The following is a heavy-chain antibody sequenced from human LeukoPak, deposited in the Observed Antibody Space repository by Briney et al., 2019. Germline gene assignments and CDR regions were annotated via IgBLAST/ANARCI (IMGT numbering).Heavy chain of an antibody. CDR2: IRYDGSNK. CDR1: GFTFSSYW. CDR3: AKDWGEVALVDN. V-gene: IGHV3-30*02. J-gene: IGHJ4*02. Sequence: TGGSLRLSCAASGFTFSSYWMHWARQAPGKGLEWVAFIRYDGSNKYYADSVKGRFTISRDNSKNTLYLQMNSLRAEDTAVYYCAKDWGEVALVDNWGQGTLVTVSS. D-gene: IGHD5-12*01.